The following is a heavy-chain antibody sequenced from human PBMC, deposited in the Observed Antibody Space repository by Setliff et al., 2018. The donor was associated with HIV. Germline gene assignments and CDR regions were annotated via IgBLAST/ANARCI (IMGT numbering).Heavy chain of an antibody. CDR2: IIPIFGST. V-gene: IGHV1-69*13. CDR3: ARDDHYYDSGSLYSEWYFRL. J-gene: IGHJ2*01. CDR1: GGPFSKHA. Sequence: SVKVSCKSSGGPFSKHAISWVRQAPGQGFEWMGGIIPIFGSTRYAENLKDRVIITADESTHTADMELSSLRSEDTAVYYCARDDHYYDSGSLYSEWYFRLWGRGTLVTVSS. D-gene: IGHD3-10*01.